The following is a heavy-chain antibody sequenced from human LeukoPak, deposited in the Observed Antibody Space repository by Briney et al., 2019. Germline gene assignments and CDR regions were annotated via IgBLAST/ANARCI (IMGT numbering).Heavy chain of an antibody. V-gene: IGHV3-7*01. D-gene: IGHD1-14*01. CDR3: ASDAVTAN. CDR1: GFTFSSFW. CDR2: IKQDGSEK. Sequence: GGSLRLSCAASGFTFSSFWMSWVRQAPGKGLEWVANIKQDGSEKYYVDSVKGRFTISRDNAKDSLFLQMNSLRTEDTAVYYCASDAVTANWGQGTLVTVSS. J-gene: IGHJ4*02.